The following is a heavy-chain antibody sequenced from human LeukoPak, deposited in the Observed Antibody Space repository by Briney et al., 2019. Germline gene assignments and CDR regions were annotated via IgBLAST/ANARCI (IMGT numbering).Heavy chain of an antibody. J-gene: IGHJ4*02. CDR2: IWYDGSNK. Sequence: GGSLRLSCAASGFTFSSYGMHWVRQAPGKGLEWVAVIWYDGSNKYYADSVKGRFTISRDNSKNTLYLQMNSLRAEDTAVYYCARDREATTALPGYWGQGTLVTVSS. D-gene: IGHD4-17*01. CDR1: GFTFSSYG. V-gene: IGHV3-33*01. CDR3: ARDREATTALPGY.